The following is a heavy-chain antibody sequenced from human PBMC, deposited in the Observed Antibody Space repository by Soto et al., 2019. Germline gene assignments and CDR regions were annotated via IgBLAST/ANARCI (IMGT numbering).Heavy chain of an antibody. CDR1: GGSISSYY. Sequence: SETLSLTCTVSGGSISSYYWSWIRQPPGKGLEWIGYIYYSGSTYYNPSLKSRVTISVDTSKNQFSLKLSSVTAADTAVYYCARAPLKGSGSYSRFDPWGQETLVTVSS. D-gene: IGHD3-10*01. V-gene: IGHV4-59*12. CDR3: ARAPLKGSGSYSRFDP. J-gene: IGHJ5*02. CDR2: IYYSGST.